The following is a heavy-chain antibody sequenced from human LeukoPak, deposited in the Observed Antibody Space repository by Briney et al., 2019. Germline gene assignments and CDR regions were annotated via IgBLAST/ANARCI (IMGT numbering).Heavy chain of an antibody. V-gene: IGHV4-4*07. CDR2: IYTSGST. J-gene: IGHJ3*02. CDR3: ARVGWLRSPDAFDI. D-gene: IGHD5-12*01. Sequence: SETLSLTCTVSGGSISSYYWSWIRQPAGKGLDWIGRIYTSGSTNYNPSLKSRVTMSVDTSKNQFSLKLSSVTAADTAVYYCARVGWLRSPDAFDIWGQGTMVTVSS. CDR1: GGSISSYY.